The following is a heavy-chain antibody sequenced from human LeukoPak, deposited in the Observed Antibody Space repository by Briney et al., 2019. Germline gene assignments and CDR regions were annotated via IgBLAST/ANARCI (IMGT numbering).Heavy chain of an antibody. J-gene: IGHJ3*02. V-gene: IGHV5-51*01. CDR3: ARQYSSGWYPFDAFGI. CDR1: GYSFTSYW. CDR2: IYPGDSDT. D-gene: IGHD6-19*01. Sequence: PGESLKISCKGSGYSFTSYWIGWVRQMPGKGLEWMGIIYPGDSDTRYSPSFQGQVTISADKSISTAYLQWSSLKASDTAMYYCARQYSSGWYPFDAFGIWGQGTMVTVSS.